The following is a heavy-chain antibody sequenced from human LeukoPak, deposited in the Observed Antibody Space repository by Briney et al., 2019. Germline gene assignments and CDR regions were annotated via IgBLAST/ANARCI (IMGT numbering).Heavy chain of an antibody. J-gene: IGHJ4*02. D-gene: IGHD6-6*01. CDR2: IYYSGST. V-gene: IGHV4-59*01. CDR1: GGSISSYY. CDR3: ARTYSSSSPRFDY. Sequence: SSETLSLTCTASGGSISSYYWSWIRQPPGKGLEWIGYIYYSGSTNYNPSLKSRVTISVDTSKNQFSLKLSSVTAADTAVYYCARTYSSSSPRFDYWGQGTLVTVSS.